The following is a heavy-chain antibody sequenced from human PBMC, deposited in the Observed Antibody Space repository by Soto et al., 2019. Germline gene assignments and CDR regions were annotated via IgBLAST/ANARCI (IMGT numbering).Heavy chain of an antibody. CDR3: ASDTAMVVFDY. CDR2: ISYDGSNK. D-gene: IGHD5-18*01. Sequence: GGSLRLSCAASGFTFSRYDMHWVRQAPGKGLEWVAVISYDGSNKYYADSVKGRFTISRDNSKNTLYLQMNSLRAEDTAVYYCASDTAMVVFDYWGQGTLVTVSS. V-gene: IGHV3-30-3*01. CDR1: GFTFSRYD. J-gene: IGHJ4*02.